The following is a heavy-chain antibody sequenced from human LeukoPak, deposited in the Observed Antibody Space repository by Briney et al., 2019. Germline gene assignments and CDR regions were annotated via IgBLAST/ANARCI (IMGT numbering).Heavy chain of an antibody. CDR3: ARDSSWGYYDSSGSIDY. CDR1: GYTFTSYG. Sequence: ASVKVSCKASGYTFTSYGIRWVRQAPGQGLEWMGWISAYNGNTNYAQKLQGRVTMTTDTSTSTAYMELRSLRSDDTAVYYCARDSSWGYYDSSGSIDYWGQGTLVTVSS. V-gene: IGHV1-18*01. J-gene: IGHJ4*02. D-gene: IGHD3-22*01. CDR2: ISAYNGNT.